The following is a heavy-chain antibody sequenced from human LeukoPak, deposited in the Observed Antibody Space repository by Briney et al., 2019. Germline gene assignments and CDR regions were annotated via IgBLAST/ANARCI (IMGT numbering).Heavy chain of an antibody. CDR2: LSGSGGST. Sequence: PGRSLRLSCAASGFTFSSYAMHWVRQAPGKGLEWVSALSGSGGSTYYADSVKGRFTISRDNSKNTLYLQMSSLRAEDTAVYYCAKDNGDYGFDYWGQGTLATVSS. D-gene: IGHD4-17*01. J-gene: IGHJ4*02. CDR3: AKDNGDYGFDY. CDR1: GFTFSSYA. V-gene: IGHV3-23*01.